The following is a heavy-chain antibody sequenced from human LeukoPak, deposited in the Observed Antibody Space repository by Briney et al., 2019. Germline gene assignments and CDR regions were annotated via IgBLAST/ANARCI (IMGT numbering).Heavy chain of an antibody. D-gene: IGHD3-22*01. CDR3: AKSPFQNYDSAHYYYVL. Sequence: PGGSLRLSCAASGFTFSNYSMNWVRQAPGKGLEWLIFIQSDGSHKYYADSVRGRFTISRDNSKNTVYLQMTSLRPEDTAVYLCAKSPFQNYDSAHYYYVLWGQGTLVTVPS. J-gene: IGHJ1*01. V-gene: IGHV3-30*02. CDR2: IQSDGSHK. CDR1: GFTFSNYS.